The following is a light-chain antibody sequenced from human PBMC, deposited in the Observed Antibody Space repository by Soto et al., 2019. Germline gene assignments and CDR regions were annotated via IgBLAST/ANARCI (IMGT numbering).Light chain of an antibody. CDR1: SGSVSTTYY. V-gene: IGLV8-61*01. J-gene: IGLJ7*01. Sequence: QTVVTQEPSFSVSPGGTVTLTCGLSSGSVSTTYYPSWYQQTPGQAPRTLIYSTNTRSSGVPDRFSGSILGNKAALTITGAQADDETDYYCVLYIGSGFAVFGGGTQLTVL. CDR2: STN. CDR3: VLYIGSGFAV.